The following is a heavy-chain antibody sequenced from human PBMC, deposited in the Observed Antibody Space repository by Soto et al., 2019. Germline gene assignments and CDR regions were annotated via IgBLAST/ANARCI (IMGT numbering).Heavy chain of an antibody. Sequence: EMQLVQSGGGLVQPGGSLRLSCAASGFTFSSYEMHWVRQAPGKGLEWISYISSSGTGTYYADSVRGRFTMSRDNTKNSVSLQMYSLRAEDTAIYYCVRDLHEPLAADALREANWAQGTQVTVSS. J-gene: IGHJ4*02. CDR2: ISSSGTGT. CDR3: VRDLHEPLAADALREAN. D-gene: IGHD4-17*01. V-gene: IGHV3-48*03. CDR1: GFTFSSYE.